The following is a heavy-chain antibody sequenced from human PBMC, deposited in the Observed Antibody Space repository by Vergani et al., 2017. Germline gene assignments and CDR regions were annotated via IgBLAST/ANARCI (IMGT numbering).Heavy chain of an antibody. D-gene: IGHD1-14*01. J-gene: IGHJ3*02. V-gene: IGHV1-69*09. CDR3: ARDRTETTDDAFDI. Sequence: VQLVQSGAEMKKPGSSVKVSCKSSGGNFGSFGFSWVRQAPGQGLEWMGRSVPILDITNYAQMFMGRVSITADKSTGTLYLDLSDLRSADTAMYYCARDRTETTDDAFDIWGKGTLVSVSS. CDR1: GGNFGSFG. CDR2: SVPILDIT.